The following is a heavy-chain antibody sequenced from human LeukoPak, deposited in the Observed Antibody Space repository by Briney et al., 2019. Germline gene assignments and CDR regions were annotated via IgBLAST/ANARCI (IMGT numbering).Heavy chain of an antibody. CDR3: ARHRDGDTYPLDS. D-gene: IGHD5-24*01. V-gene: IGHV4-59*01. CDR2: IHYSGST. CDR1: GGSISGYF. Sequence: SETLSLTCTVTGGSISGYFWSWLRQPPGKGLEWIAYIHYSGSTNYNPSLKSRLTISADTSKNQFSLRLSSVTAADTALYYCARHRDGDTYPLDSWGQGTLVTVSS. J-gene: IGHJ4*02.